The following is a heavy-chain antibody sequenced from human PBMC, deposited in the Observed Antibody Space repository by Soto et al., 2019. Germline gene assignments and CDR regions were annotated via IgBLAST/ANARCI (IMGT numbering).Heavy chain of an antibody. J-gene: IGHJ4*02. CDR2: IYSGGST. D-gene: IGHD6-19*01. V-gene: IGHV3-53*01. Sequence: AGSMRLASAACGLTVSSNYMGWFRQDPGKGLEWVSVIYSGGSTYYADSVKGRFTISRDNSKNTLYLQMNSLRAEDTAVYYCASTPGIAVSGTEYWGQGTLVTGSS. CDR3: ASTPGIAVSGTEY. CDR1: GLTVSSNY.